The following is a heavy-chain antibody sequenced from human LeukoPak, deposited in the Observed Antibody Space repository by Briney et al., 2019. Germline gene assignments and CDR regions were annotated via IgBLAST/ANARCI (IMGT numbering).Heavy chain of an antibody. CDR3: ARDREIAVAGRSGGYFQH. CDR2: IIPILGIA. CDR1: GGTFSSYA. Sequence: GASVKVSCKASGGTFSSYAISWVRQAPGQGLEWMGRIIPILGIANYAQKFQGRVTITADKSTSTAYMELSSLRSEDTAVYYCARDREIAVAGRSGGYFQHWGQGTLVTVSS. J-gene: IGHJ1*01. D-gene: IGHD6-19*01. V-gene: IGHV1-69*04.